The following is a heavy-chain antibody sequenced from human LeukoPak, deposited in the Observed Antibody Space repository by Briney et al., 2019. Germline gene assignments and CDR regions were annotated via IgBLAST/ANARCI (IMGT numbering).Heavy chain of an antibody. CDR2: IYYSGST. V-gene: IGHV4-39*07. J-gene: IGHJ1*01. CDR3: ARDRPYYDFWSGYYTGYFQH. CDR1: GGSISSSSYY. Sequence: SETLSLTCTVSGGSISSSSYYWGWIRQPPGKGLEWIGSIYYSGSTYYNPSLKSRVTISVDTSKNQFSLKLSSVTAADTAVYYCARDRPYYDFWSGYYTGYFQHWGQGTLVTVSS. D-gene: IGHD3-3*01.